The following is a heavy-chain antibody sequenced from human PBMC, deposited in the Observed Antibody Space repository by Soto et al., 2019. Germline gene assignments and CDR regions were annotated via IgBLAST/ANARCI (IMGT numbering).Heavy chain of an antibody. CDR1: GFTFSSYG. CDR3: ATDEGPLRLLEWLLPSGYYGQDV. D-gene: IGHD3-3*01. CDR2: ISYDGSNK. J-gene: IGHJ6*02. Sequence: GGSLRLCCAASGFTFSSYGMHWVRQAPGKGRGWVAVISYDGSNKYYADSVKGRFTISRDKSKNTLYLQMISLRAEDTAVYYCATDEGPLRLLEWLLPSGYYGQDVWGQGITDPVSS. V-gene: IGHV3-30*03.